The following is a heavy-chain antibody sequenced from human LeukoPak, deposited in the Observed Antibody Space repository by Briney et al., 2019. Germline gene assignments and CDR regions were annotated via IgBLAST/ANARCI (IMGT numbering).Heavy chain of an antibody. CDR2: INHSGST. CDR3: ARQYNWNDVWFNP. J-gene: IGHJ5*02. D-gene: IGHD1-1*01. CDR1: GGSFSGYY. Sequence: AETLSLTCAVYGGSFSGYYWSWIRQPPGKGLEWIGEINHSGSTNYNPSLKSRVTISVDTSKNQFSLKLSSVTAADTAVYYCARQYNWNDVWFNPWGQGTLVTVSS. V-gene: IGHV4-34*01.